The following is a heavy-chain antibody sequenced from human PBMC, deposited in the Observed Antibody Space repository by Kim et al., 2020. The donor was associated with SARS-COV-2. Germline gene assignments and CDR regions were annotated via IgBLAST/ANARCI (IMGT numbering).Heavy chain of an antibody. Sequence: SETLSLTCTVSGGSISSGGYYWSWIRQHPGKGLEWIGYIYYSGSTYYNPSLESRVTISVDTSKNQFSLKLSSVTAADTAVYYCARDLGDSSGYYYVGYWGQGTLVTVSS. CDR1: GGSISSGGYY. CDR3: ARDLGDSSGYYYVGY. J-gene: IGHJ4*02. CDR2: IYYSGST. D-gene: IGHD3-22*01. V-gene: IGHV4-31*03.